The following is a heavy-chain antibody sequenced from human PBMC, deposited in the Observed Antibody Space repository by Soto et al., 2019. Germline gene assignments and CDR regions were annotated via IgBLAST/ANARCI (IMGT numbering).Heavy chain of an antibody. CDR1: RGTYSSYA. Sequence: SVKVSCKESRGTYSSYAISWVRHAPGQGLEWMGGIIPIFGTANYAQKFQGRVTITADESTSTAYMELSSLRSEDTAVYYCATQDSSGYLTFDYWGQGTLVTVSS. V-gene: IGHV1-69*13. D-gene: IGHD3-22*01. CDR2: IIPIFGTA. J-gene: IGHJ4*02. CDR3: ATQDSSGYLTFDY.